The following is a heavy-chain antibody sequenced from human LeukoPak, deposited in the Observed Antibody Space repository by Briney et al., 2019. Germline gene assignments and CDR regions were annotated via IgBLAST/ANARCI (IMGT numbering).Heavy chain of an antibody. CDR1: GGSISSSSYY. J-gene: IGHJ3*02. V-gene: IGHV4-31*03. CDR2: IYYSGST. Sequence: SETLSLTCTVSGGSISSSSYYWGWIRQPPGKGLEWLGYIYYSGSTYYNPSLKSRVTISVDTSKNQFSLKLSSVTAADTAVYYCARDQGSSGWYGGAFDIWGQGTMVTVSS. D-gene: IGHD6-19*01. CDR3: ARDQGSSGWYGGAFDI.